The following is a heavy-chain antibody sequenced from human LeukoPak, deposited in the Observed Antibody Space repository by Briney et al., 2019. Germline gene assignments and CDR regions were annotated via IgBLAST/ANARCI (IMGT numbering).Heavy chain of an antibody. V-gene: IGHV6-1*01. Sequence: SQTLSLTCAISGDTVSSNIAAWNWIRPSPSRGLEWLERTYYRSKWNNDYAVSVKSRISINPDTSKNQFSLQLNSVTPEDTAVYYCARDLCSGGSCYWRFDYWGQGTLVTVPS. CDR1: GDTVSSNIAA. D-gene: IGHD2-15*01. CDR3: ARDLCSGGSCYWRFDY. J-gene: IGHJ4*02. CDR2: TYYRSKWNN.